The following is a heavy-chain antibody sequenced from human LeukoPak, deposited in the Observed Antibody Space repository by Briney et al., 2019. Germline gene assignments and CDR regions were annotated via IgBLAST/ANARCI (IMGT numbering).Heavy chain of an antibody. V-gene: IGHV3-23*01. CDR1: GFTFSSYA. CDR3: ARQTIIYGDYSDY. J-gene: IGHJ4*02. D-gene: IGHD4/OR15-4a*01. CDR2: ISGSGGST. Sequence: GGSLRLSCAASGFTFSSYAMSWVRQAPGKGLEWVSAISGSGGSTYYADSVKGRFTISRDNSKNTLYLQMNSLRAEDTAIYYCARQTIIYGDYSDYWGQGTLVTVSS.